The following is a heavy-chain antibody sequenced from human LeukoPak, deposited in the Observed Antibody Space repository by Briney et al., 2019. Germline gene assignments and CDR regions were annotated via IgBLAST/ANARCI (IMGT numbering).Heavy chain of an antibody. Sequence: GGSLRLSCAASGFTFSSYWMSWVRQAPGKGLEWVANIKQDGSEKYYVDSVKGRFTISRDNAKNSLYLQMNSLRAEDTAVYHCASLGHYYDSSGYSDAFDIWGQGTMVTVSS. CDR3: ASLGHYYDSSGYSDAFDI. V-gene: IGHV3-7*01. CDR2: IKQDGSEK. J-gene: IGHJ3*02. CDR1: GFTFSSYW. D-gene: IGHD3-22*01.